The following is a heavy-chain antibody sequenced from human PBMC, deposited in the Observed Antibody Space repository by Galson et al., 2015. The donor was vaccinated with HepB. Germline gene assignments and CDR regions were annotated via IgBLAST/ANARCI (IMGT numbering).Heavy chain of an antibody. V-gene: IGHV3-21*01. CDR3: ARDESGAVAGGKSDY. J-gene: IGHJ4*02. D-gene: IGHD6-19*01. CDR2: IVSSGTYI. CDR1: GFTFNSYS. Sequence: SLRLSCAASGFTFNSYSMSWVRQAPGKGLEWVSSIVSSGTYIYYADSVKGRFTISRDNAKNSLYLQMNSLRAEDTAVYYCARDESGAVAGGKSDYWGQGTLVTVSS.